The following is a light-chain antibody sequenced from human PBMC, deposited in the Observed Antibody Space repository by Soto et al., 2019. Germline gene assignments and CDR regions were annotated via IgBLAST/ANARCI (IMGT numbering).Light chain of an antibody. J-gene: IGLJ2*01. V-gene: IGLV2-8*01. CDR3: SAYAGNNNPVI. CDR2: EVT. CDR1: SSDVGGHNF. Sequence: QSVLTQPPSASGSPGQSVTISCTGTSSDVGGHNFVSWYQQHPGKAPKFLIYEVTKRPSGVPDRFSGSKSGITASLTVSGLQADHEAYYYCSAYAGNNNPVIFGGGTKVTVL.